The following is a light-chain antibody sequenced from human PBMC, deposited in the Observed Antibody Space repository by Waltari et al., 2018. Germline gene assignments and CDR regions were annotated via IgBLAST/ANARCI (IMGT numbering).Light chain of an antibody. Sequence: DIQMTQSPSTLSTSVGDRVIITCRASQSINKWLAWYQQRPGHPPRLLISAASSLHSGVPSRFSGSGSETHFTLASNDLQPEDFATYYCQHYYSSTFGPGT. J-gene: IGKJ1*01. V-gene: IGKV1-5*01. CDR2: AAS. CDR1: QSINKW. CDR3: QHYYSST.